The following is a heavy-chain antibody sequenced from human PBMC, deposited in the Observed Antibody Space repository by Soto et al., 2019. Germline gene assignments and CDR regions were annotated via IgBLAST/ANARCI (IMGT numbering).Heavy chain of an antibody. D-gene: IGHD5-18*01. CDR2: MNPNSGNT. Sequence: ASVKVSCKASGYTFTSYDINWVRQATGQGLEWMGWMNPNSGNTAYAQKFQGRVTMTRNTSISTAYMELSSLRSEDTAVYYCARETTMVHLAGFDPLGQGTQVTVSS. CDR3: ARETTMVHLAGFDP. V-gene: IGHV1-8*01. CDR1: GYTFTSYD. J-gene: IGHJ5*01.